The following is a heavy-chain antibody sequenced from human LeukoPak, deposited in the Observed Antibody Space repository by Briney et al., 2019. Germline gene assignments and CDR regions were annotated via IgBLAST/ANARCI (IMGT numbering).Heavy chain of an antibody. J-gene: IGHJ4*02. V-gene: IGHV4-61*02. Sequence: SETLSLTCTVSGGSISSDSYYWSWIRQPAGKGLEWIGRIYTSGSTNYNPSLKSRVTISVDTSKNQFSLKLSSVTAADTAVYYCARFGYYDSSGYYFDYWGQGTLVTVSS. D-gene: IGHD3-22*01. CDR2: IYTSGST. CDR3: ARFGYYDSSGYYFDY. CDR1: GGSISSDSYY.